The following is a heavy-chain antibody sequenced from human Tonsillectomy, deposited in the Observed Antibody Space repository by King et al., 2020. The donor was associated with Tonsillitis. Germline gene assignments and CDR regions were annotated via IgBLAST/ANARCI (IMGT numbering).Heavy chain of an antibody. CDR3: AKSIHGFKYGGFDY. D-gene: IGHD5-24*01. J-gene: IGHJ4*02. V-gene: IGHV1-46*02. Sequence: QLVQSGTEVKKPGASVKVSCKASGYTFNSYYMHWVRQAPGQGLEWMAIINPSDGSARYAQKFHGRVTVTRDTTTRTVDMALSSLTSEDTAVYFCAKSIHGFKYGGFDYWGQGTLVTVSS. CDR1: GYTFNSYY. CDR2: INPSDGSA.